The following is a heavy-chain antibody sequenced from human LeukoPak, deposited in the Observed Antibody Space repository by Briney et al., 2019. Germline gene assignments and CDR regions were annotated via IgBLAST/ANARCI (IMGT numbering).Heavy chain of an antibody. CDR3: ARAPYYYDSSGYDY. J-gene: IGHJ4*02. CDR1: GFTFSIYA. D-gene: IGHD3-22*01. V-gene: IGHV3-30*04. Sequence: GGSLRLSCAASGFTFSIYAMHWVRQAPGKGLEWVAVISNDGSDKYYADSVKGRFTISRDNSKSTLYLQMNSLRTEDTAVYYCARAPYYYDSSGYDYWGQGTLVTVSS. CDR2: ISNDGSDK.